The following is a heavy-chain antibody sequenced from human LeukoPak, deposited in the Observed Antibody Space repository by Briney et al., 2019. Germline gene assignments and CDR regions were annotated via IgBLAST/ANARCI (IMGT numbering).Heavy chain of an antibody. CDR3: AKGRTEYAYTSDALDV. V-gene: IGHV3-23*01. CDR2: LTFSGGST. J-gene: IGHJ3*01. Sequence: GGSLRLSCAASGFTFSNYAMSWVRQAPGKGLEWVSTLTFSGGSTYYADSVKGRFTISRDNSKNTLYLQMNSLRAEDTAVYYCAKGRTEYAYTSDALDVWGHGTMITVSS. CDR1: GFTFSNYA. D-gene: IGHD2-2*02.